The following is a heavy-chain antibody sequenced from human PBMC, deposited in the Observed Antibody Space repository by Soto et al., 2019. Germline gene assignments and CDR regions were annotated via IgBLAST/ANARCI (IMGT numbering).Heavy chain of an antibody. Sequence: PSETLSLTCTVSGGSISSYYWSWIRQPPGKGLEWIGYIYYSGSTYYNPSLKSRVTISVDTSKNQFSLKLSSVTAADTAVYYCARDRLEYDFWSGYYPTYYYYYGMDVWGQGTTVTVSS. J-gene: IGHJ6*02. CDR1: GGSISSYY. CDR2: IYYSGST. V-gene: IGHV4-59*01. CDR3: ARDRLEYDFWSGYYPTYYYYYGMDV. D-gene: IGHD3-3*01.